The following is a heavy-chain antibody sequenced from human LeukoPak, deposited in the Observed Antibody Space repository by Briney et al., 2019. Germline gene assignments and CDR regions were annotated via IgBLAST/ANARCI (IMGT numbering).Heavy chain of an antibody. CDR1: GFAFDDYG. CDR3: ATGSGYQDAFDI. Sequence: PGGSLRLSCAASGFAFDDYGMSWVRQAPGKGLEWVSGINWDGGSTGYADSVKGRFTISRDNAKNSLYLQMNSLRAEDTALYYCATGSGYQDAFDIWGQGTMVTVSS. D-gene: IGHD3-22*01. V-gene: IGHV3-20*04. CDR2: INWDGGST. J-gene: IGHJ3*02.